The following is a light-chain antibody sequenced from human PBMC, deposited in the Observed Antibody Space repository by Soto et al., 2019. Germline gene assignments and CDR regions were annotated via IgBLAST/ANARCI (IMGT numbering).Light chain of an antibody. CDR2: KTS. J-gene: IGKJ1*01. V-gene: IGKV1-5*03. CDR3: QQHNSYPWT. CDR1: QSISIW. Sequence: DIQMTQSPSTLSASVRDRVTITCRASQSISIWLAWFQQKPGKAPKLLIYKTSSLEYEVPSRFSGSGSGTEFTLTISSLQPDDFATYYCQQHNSYPWTFGQGTKVEIK.